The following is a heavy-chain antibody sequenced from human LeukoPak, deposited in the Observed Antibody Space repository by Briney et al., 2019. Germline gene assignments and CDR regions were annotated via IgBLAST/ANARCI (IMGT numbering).Heavy chain of an antibody. CDR1: GFTFSSYA. V-gene: IGHV3-30*04. J-gene: IGHJ6*03. Sequence: PGRSLRLSCAASGFTFSSYAMHWVRQAPGKGLEWVAVISYDGSNKYYADSVKGRFTISRDNSKNTLYLQMNSLRAEDTAVYYCARDFGKLGIFGYYMDVWGKGTTVTVSS. CDR3: ARDFGKLGIFGYYMDV. D-gene: IGHD7-27*01. CDR2: ISYDGSNK.